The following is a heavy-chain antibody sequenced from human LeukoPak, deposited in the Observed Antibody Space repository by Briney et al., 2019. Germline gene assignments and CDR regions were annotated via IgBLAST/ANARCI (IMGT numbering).Heavy chain of an antibody. Sequence: ASVKVSCKASGYTFTGYYMHWVRQAPGQGLEWMGWINPNSGDTNYAQKFQGRVTMTRDTSISTAYMELSRLRSDDTAVYYCAKDLGPTPGFGVDYWGQGTLVTVSS. J-gene: IGHJ4*02. V-gene: IGHV1-2*02. D-gene: IGHD3-10*01. CDR2: INPNSGDT. CDR1: GYTFTGYY. CDR3: AKDLGPTPGFGVDY.